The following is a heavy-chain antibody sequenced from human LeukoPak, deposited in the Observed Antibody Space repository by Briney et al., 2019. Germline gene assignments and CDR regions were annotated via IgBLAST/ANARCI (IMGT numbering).Heavy chain of an antibody. Sequence: GGSLRLPCAASGFTFSSYWMSWVRQAPGKGLEWVANIKQDGSEKYYVDSVKGRFTISRDNAKNSLYLQMNSLRAEDTAVYYCAREDVWFGEWNWFDPWGQGTLVTVSS. CDR2: IKQDGSEK. CDR3: AREDVWFGEWNWFDP. D-gene: IGHD3-10*01. V-gene: IGHV3-7*03. CDR1: GFTFSSYW. J-gene: IGHJ5*02.